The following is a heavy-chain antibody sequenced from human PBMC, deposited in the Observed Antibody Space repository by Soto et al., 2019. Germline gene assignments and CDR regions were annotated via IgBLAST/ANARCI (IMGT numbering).Heavy chain of an antibody. CDR1: GFTFSSYG. J-gene: IGHJ6*03. D-gene: IGHD3-3*01. V-gene: IGHV3-30*18. CDR2: ISYDGSNK. CDR3: AKALLSADFWNYYYYMDV. Sequence: QVQLVESGGGVVQPGRFLRLSCAASGFTFSSYGMHWVRQAPGKGLEWVAVISYDGSNKYYADSVKGRFTISRDNSKNTLYLQMNSLRAEDTAVYYCAKALLSADFWNYYYYMDVWGKGTTVTVSS.